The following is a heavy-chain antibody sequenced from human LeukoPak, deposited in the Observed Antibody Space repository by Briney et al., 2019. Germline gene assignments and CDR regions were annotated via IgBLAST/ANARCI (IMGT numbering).Heavy chain of an antibody. CDR2: IYQSGST. CDR1: GGSISSRSYY. J-gene: IGHJ4*02. D-gene: IGHD3-10*01. CDR3: AREDYYGSGFDY. V-gene: IGHV4-39*02. Sequence: SETLSLTCTVSGGSISSRSYYWGWIRQPPGKGLEWIGNIYQSGSTFYNPSLKSRVTISVDTSKNQFSLKVTSVTAADTAVYYCAREDYYGSGFDYWGQGTLVTVSS.